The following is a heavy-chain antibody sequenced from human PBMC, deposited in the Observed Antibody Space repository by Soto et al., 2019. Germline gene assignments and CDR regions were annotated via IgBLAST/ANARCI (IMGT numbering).Heavy chain of an antibody. CDR2: IHHTGTT. Sequence: PSETLSLTCGVSGYLISSGYYWGWIRQPPGKGLEWIGIIHHTGTTYYNQSLKSQVTISVDTSNNQFSLKLTSVTAADTAVYFCARSSGYLPGGYWGQGTQVTVSS. J-gene: IGHJ4*02. V-gene: IGHV4-38-2*01. CDR3: ARSSGYLPGGY. D-gene: IGHD5-12*01. CDR1: GYLISSGYY.